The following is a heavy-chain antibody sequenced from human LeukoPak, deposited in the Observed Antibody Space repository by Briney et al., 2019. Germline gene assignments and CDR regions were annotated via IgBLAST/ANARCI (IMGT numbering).Heavy chain of an antibody. V-gene: IGHV3-30-3*01. CDR2: ISYDGSNK. Sequence: PGGSLRLSCAASGFTFSSYAMHWVRQAPGKGPEWVAVISYDGSNKYYADSVKGRFTISRDNSKNTLYLQMNSLRAEDTAVYYCARRYCSGGSCYSMNLGYFDYWGQGTLVTVSS. CDR1: GFTFSSYA. J-gene: IGHJ4*02. D-gene: IGHD2-15*01. CDR3: ARRYCSGGSCYSMNLGYFDY.